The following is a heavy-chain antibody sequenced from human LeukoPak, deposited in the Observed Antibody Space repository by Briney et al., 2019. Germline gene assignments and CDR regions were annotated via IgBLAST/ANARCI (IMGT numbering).Heavy chain of an antibody. Sequence: PSETLSLTCTVSGGSISSYYWSWIRQPPGKGLEWIGYIYATGSTNYNPSLKSRVAISVDTSKNQFSLNLRSVTAADTAVYYCARHGSVRSPLGPWGQGTLVSVSS. J-gene: IGHJ5*02. CDR2: IYATGST. D-gene: IGHD3-10*01. CDR3: ARHGSVRSPLGP. CDR1: GGSISSYY. V-gene: IGHV4-4*09.